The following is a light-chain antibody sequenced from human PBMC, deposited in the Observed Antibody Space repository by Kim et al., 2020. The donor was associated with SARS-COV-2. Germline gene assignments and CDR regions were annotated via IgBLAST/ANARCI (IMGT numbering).Light chain of an antibody. J-gene: IGLJ2*01. CDR3: CSFTTHNFK. Sequence: PVQSVTVSCTGTSSDVGGYNYVSWYQQHPGKVPNLLIYDVTYRPSGVSNRFSGSKSGNAASLTISGLQPEDEAVYYCCSFTTHNFKFGGGTQLTVL. V-gene: IGLV2-14*03. CDR2: DVT. CDR1: SSDVGGYNY.